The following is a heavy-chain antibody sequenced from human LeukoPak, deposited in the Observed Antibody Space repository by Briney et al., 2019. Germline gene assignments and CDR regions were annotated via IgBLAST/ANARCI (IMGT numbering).Heavy chain of an antibody. CDR3: ARATVLRFLEWLGAFDI. J-gene: IGHJ3*02. V-gene: IGHV1-18*01. CDR1: GYTFTSYG. D-gene: IGHD3-3*01. CDR2: ISAYNGNT. Sequence: GASVKVSCKASGYTFTSYGISWVRQAPGQGLEWMGWISAYNGNTNYAQKLQGRVTMTTDTSTSTAYVELRSLRSDDTAVYYCARATVLRFLEWLGAFDIWGQGTMVTVSS.